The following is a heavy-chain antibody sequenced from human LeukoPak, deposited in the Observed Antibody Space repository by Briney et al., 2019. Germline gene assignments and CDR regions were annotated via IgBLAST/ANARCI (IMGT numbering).Heavy chain of an antibody. J-gene: IGHJ5*02. CDR2: IYYSGST. CDR1: GGSISSYY. Sequence: SETLSLTCTVSGGSISSYYWSWIRPPPGKGLEWIGYIYYSGSTNYNPSLKSRVTISVDTSKNQFSLKLSSVTAADTAVYYCARHDYDFWSGYPNWFDPWGQGTPVTVSS. CDR3: ARHDYDFWSGYPNWFDP. D-gene: IGHD3-3*01. V-gene: IGHV4-59*08.